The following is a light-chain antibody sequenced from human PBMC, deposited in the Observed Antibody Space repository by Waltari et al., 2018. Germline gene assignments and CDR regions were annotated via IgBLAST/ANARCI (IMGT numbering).Light chain of an antibody. CDR2: VNSDGSH. J-gene: IGLJ3*02. CDR3: QTWGTGIWE. CDR1: SGHSSNV. Sequence: QLVLTQSPSASASLGASVKITCTLSSGHSSNVVAWHQQQPEKGPRYLMKVNSDGSHSKGDGIPDRFSGSSSGAERYLTISSLQSDDEADYYCQTWGTGIWEFGGGTRLTVL. V-gene: IGLV4-69*01.